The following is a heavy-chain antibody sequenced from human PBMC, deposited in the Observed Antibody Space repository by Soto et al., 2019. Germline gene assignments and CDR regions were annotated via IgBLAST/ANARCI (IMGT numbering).Heavy chain of an antibody. Sequence: QVQLVESGGGVAQPGRSLRLFCAASGFTLSSYSLHWVRQSPGKGLEWVAAISSDGTEKHYADSVKGRFTISRDNSKNTLSLQLNSLRTEYTAVYYGARMFGVSYGPANRGMDVWGQGTTVTVSS. D-gene: IGHD3-3*01. CDR3: ARMFGVSYGPANRGMDV. CDR1: GFTLSSYS. CDR2: ISSDGTEK. V-gene: IGHV3-30*04. J-gene: IGHJ6*02.